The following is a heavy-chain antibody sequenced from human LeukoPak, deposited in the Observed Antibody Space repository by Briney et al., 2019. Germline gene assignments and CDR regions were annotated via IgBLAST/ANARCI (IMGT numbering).Heavy chain of an antibody. CDR2: INPNSGGT. Sequence: ASMKVSCKASGYTFTGYYMHWVRQAPGQGLEWMGWINPNSGGTNYAQKFQGRVTMTRDTSISTAYMELSRLRSDDTAVYYCASYSSGYFSPNAFDIWGQGTMVTVSS. CDR3: ASYSSGYFSPNAFDI. J-gene: IGHJ3*02. D-gene: IGHD3-22*01. CDR1: GYTFTGYY. V-gene: IGHV1-2*02.